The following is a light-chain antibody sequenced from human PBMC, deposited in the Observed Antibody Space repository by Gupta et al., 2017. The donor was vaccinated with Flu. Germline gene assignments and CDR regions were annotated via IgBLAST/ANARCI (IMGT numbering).Light chain of an antibody. V-gene: IGKV1-5*03. CDR2: KAS. CDR3: QQDNSYPWT. J-gene: IGKJ1*01. Sequence: DIQMTQSPSTLSASAGDRVTITCRASQSISTWLAWYQQKPGKAPKLLIYKASSLESGVPSRFSGSGSGTEFTLTISSLQPDDFATYYCQQDNSYPWTFGQGTKVEIK. CDR1: QSISTW.